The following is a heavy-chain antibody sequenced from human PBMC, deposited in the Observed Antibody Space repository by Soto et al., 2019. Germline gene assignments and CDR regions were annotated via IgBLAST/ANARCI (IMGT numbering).Heavy chain of an antibody. Sequence: QVQLVESGGGVVQPGRSLRLSCAASGFTVSSFVMHWVRQVPGKGLEWVAVISFDGRNTYYGDSVKGRFTISRDHSKNTLYLQMNGLRREDTAVYYWAKPWGSSGYGFDNWGQGTLVTVSS. J-gene: IGHJ4*02. CDR1: GFTVSSFV. V-gene: IGHV3-30*18. CDR2: ISFDGRNT. CDR3: AKPWGSSGYGFDN. D-gene: IGHD3-22*01.